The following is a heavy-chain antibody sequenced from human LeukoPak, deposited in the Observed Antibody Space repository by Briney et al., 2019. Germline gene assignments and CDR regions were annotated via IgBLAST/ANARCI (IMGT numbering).Heavy chain of an antibody. CDR3: TTDMSPYYYGSGSPRGVDY. D-gene: IGHD3-10*01. CDR1: GFTFSNAW. CDR2: IKSKTDGGTT. V-gene: IGHV3-15*01. Sequence: GGSLRLFCAASGFTFSNAWMSWVRQAPGKGLEWVGRIKSKTDGGTTDYAAPVKGRFTISRDDSRNTLYLQMNSLKTEDTAVYYCTTDMSPYYYGSGSPRGVDYWGQGTLVTVSS. J-gene: IGHJ4*02.